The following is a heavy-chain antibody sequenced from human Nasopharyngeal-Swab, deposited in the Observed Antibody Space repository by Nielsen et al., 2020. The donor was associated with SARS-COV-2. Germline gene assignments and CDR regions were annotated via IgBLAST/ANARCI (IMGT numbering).Heavy chain of an antibody. J-gene: IGHJ4*02. D-gene: IGHD2-21*01. CDR3: AKSMAYFQLSGTYNLDL. CDR1: GFTFNYFG. CDR2: ISYEGSIR. Sequence: GESLKISCAASGFTFNYFGMHWVRQAPGKGLEWVAFISYEGSIRNYIDSVKGRFTVSRDSSKNTVYLQMNSLRPDDTAVYFCAKSMAYFQLSGTYNLDLWGQGTLVTVSS. V-gene: IGHV3-30*18.